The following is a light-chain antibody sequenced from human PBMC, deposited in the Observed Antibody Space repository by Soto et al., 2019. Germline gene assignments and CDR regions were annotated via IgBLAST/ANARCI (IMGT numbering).Light chain of an antibody. CDR3: QQYGSSPPWT. V-gene: IGKV3-20*01. CDR2: GAS. CDR1: QSVRSN. Sequence: EIVMTQSPATLSVSPGERATLSCRASQSVRSNLAWYQQKPGQAPRLLIYGASSRATGIPDRFSGSVSGTGFTLTISRLEPEDFAVYYCQQYGSSPPWTFGQGTKVDIK. J-gene: IGKJ1*01.